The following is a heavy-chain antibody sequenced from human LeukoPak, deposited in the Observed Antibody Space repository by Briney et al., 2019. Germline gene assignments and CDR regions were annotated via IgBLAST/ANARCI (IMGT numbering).Heavy chain of an antibody. D-gene: IGHD2-2*01. CDR1: GFTFSNYG. V-gene: IGHV3-33*01. CDR2: ILYDGSNK. J-gene: IGHJ4*02. CDR3: ARGCLEAGTSCYGRFDS. Sequence: GGSLRLSCAASGFTFSNYGMHWVRQAPGKGLEWVAVILYDGSNKFYADSVKGRVTISRDNSKNTLDLQMISLRAEDTAVYYCARGCLEAGTSCYGRFDSWGQGTLVTVSS.